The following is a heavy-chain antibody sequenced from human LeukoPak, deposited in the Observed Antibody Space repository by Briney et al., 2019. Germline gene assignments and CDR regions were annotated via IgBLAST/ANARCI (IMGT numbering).Heavy chain of an antibody. CDR2: TSGSGGST. CDR1: GFTFSSYA. D-gene: IGHD5-12*01. CDR3: AKRVATSSISYYFDY. J-gene: IGHJ4*02. Sequence: PGGSLRLSCAASGFTFSSYAMSWVRQAPGKWLEWVSGTSGSGGSTFYADSVKGRFTIYRDNSKNTLFLQMNRLRAEDTAVYYCAKRVATSSISYYFDYWGQGTLVTVSS. V-gene: IGHV3-23*01.